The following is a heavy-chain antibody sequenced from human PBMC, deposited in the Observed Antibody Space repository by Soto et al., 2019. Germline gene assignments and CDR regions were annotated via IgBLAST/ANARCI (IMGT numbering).Heavy chain of an antibody. CDR1: GFTFISYS. V-gene: IGHV3-21*01. D-gene: IGHD4-17*01. J-gene: IGHJ6*02. Sequence: GVLRLSCAASGFTFISYSMNCCLESAGKVLEWVSSISSSSSYIYYADSVKGRFTISRDNAKNSLYLQMNSLRAEDTAVYYCARDSTTATQYYYYYGMDVWGQGTTVTVSS. CDR2: ISSSSSYI. CDR3: ARDSTTATQYYYYYGMDV.